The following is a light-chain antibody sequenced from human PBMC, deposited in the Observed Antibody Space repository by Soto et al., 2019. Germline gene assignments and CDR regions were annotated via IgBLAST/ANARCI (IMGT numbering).Light chain of an antibody. J-gene: IGKJ1*01. CDR2: GAS. CDR1: QSVSSN. CDR3: QQYNNWPWT. V-gene: IGKV3-15*01. Sequence: EIVLTQSPGTLSSSPGERATLSCRASQSVSSNLAWYQQKPGQAPRLLIYGASTRATGIPARFSGSGSGTEFTLTISSLQSEDFAVYYCQQYNNWPWTFGQGTKVDIK.